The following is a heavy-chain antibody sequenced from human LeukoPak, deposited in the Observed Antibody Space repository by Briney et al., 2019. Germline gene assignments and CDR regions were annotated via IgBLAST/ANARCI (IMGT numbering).Heavy chain of an antibody. D-gene: IGHD6-19*01. Sequence: PTGGSLRLSCAASGFTFSSYAMSGDRQAPGKGLEWVSAISGSGGSTYYADSVKGRFTISRDNSKNTLYLQMNSLRAEDTAVYYCAKEAYSSGWGRFCYWGQGTLVTVSS. CDR3: AKEAYSSGWGRFCY. CDR2: ISGSGGST. CDR1: GFTFSSYA. V-gene: IGHV3-23*01. J-gene: IGHJ4*02.